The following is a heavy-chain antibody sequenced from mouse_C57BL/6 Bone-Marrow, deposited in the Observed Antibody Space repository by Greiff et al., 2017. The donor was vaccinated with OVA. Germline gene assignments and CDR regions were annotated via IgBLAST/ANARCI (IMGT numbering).Heavy chain of an antibody. CDR2: IDPSDSYT. D-gene: IGHD1-1*01. Sequence: QVQLQQPGAELVKPGASVKLSCKASGYTFTSYWMQWVKQRPGQGLEWIGEIDPSDSYTNYNQKFKGKATLTVDTSSSTAYMQLSSLTSEDSAVYYCARLYYGSTYAMDYWGQGTSVTVSS. V-gene: IGHV1-50*01. J-gene: IGHJ4*01. CDR1: GYTFTSYW. CDR3: ARLYYGSTYAMDY.